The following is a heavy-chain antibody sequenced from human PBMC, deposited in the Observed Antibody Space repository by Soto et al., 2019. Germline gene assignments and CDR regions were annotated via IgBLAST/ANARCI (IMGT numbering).Heavy chain of an antibody. CDR2: ISSSASHI. V-gene: IGHV3-21*01. J-gene: IGHJ5*02. CDR3: ARGYTGYCSGGTCYWFDP. CDR1: GFSFSSYS. D-gene: IGHD2-15*01. Sequence: PGGSLRLSCAASGFSFSSYSMNWVRQAPGKGLEWVSSISSSASHINYADSVKGRFTISRDNAKKSLYLRMNSLRAEDTAVYYCARGYTGYCSGGTCYWFDPWGQGTLVTVSS.